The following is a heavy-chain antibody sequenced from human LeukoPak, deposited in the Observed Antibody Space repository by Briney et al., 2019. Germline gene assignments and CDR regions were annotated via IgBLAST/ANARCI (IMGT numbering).Heavy chain of an antibody. Sequence: ASVKVSCKAPGYTFTSYGISWVRQAPGQGLEWMGWISAYNGNTNYAQKLQGRVTMTTDTSTSTAYMELRSLRSDDTAVYYCASLGYSYGRSDYWGQGTLVTVSS. V-gene: IGHV1-18*01. D-gene: IGHD5-18*01. J-gene: IGHJ4*02. CDR2: ISAYNGNT. CDR3: ASLGYSYGRSDY. CDR1: GYTFTSYG.